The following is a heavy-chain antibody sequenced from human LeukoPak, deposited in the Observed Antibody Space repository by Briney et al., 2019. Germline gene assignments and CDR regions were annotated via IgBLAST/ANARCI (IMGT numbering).Heavy chain of an antibody. J-gene: IGHJ3*02. CDR2: INPNSGGT. V-gene: IGHV1-2*02. CDR3: ARDLEYLYPGGAFDI. CDR1: GYTFTAYY. D-gene: IGHD3-16*01. Sequence: ASVKVSCKASGYTFTAYYMHWVRQAPGQGLEWMGWINPNSGGTNYARKFQGRVTMTRDTSISTAYMELSRLRSDDTAVYYCARDLEYLYPGGAFDIWGQGTVVTVSS.